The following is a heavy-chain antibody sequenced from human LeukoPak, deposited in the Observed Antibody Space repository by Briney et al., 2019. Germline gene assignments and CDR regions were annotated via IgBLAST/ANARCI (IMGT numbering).Heavy chain of an antibody. Sequence: GESLKISCKGSGYRFSNYWIAWVRQMPGKGLEWMGIIFPDDSDTRYSPSFQGQVTISADKSISTAYLQWSSLKASDTAMYYCARHTAAAGAQGWFDPWGQGTLVTVSS. V-gene: IGHV5-51*01. CDR3: ARHTAAAGAQGWFDP. J-gene: IGHJ5*02. CDR2: IFPDDSDT. D-gene: IGHD6-13*01. CDR1: GYRFSNYW.